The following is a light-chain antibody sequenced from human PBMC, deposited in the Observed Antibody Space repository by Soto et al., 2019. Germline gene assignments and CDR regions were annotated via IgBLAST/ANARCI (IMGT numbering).Light chain of an antibody. CDR2: GAS. CDR1: QDVSSN. Sequence: EMVVTQSPATLSVSPGERATLSCRAGQDVSSNLAWYQQKPGQAPSLLIYGASTRATGTPARFSGSGSGTEFTLTISSLQSEDYAVYFCQQYIRWPLTFGGGTKVDIK. CDR3: QQYIRWPLT. J-gene: IGKJ4*01. V-gene: IGKV3-15*01.